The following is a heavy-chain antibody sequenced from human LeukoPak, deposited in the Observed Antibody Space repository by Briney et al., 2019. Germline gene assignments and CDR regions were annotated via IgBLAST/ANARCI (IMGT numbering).Heavy chain of an antibody. D-gene: IGHD2-2*02. CDR1: GYSFPNYW. CDR2: IYPGDSHT. Sequence: GESLKISCKGSGYSFPNYWIGWVRQMPRKDLEWMGIIYPGDSHTRYSPSFQDQVTISVDKSISTAYLQWSSLKASDTAMYYCARGPYAYTSSATLGSYNWFDPWGQGSLVTVSS. CDR3: ARGPYAYTSSATLGSYNWFDP. J-gene: IGHJ5*02. V-gene: IGHV5-51*01.